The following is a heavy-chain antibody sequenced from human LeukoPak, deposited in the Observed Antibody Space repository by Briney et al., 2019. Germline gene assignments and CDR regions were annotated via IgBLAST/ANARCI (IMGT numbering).Heavy chain of an antibody. V-gene: IGHV3-13*01. CDR2: IGTAGDT. D-gene: IGHD3-16*01. Sequence: GGSLRLSCAASGFTFCSYDMHWVRQATGKGLERVSAIGTAGDTYYPGSVKGRFTISRENAKNSLYLQMNSLRAGDTAVYYCARDLAQGAFDIWGQGTMVTVSS. CDR3: ARDLAQGAFDI. CDR1: GFTFCSYD. J-gene: IGHJ3*02.